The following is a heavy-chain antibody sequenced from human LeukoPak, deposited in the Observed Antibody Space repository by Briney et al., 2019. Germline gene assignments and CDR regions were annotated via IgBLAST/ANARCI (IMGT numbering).Heavy chain of an antibody. D-gene: IGHD6-13*01. CDR2: LNSDGSRT. Sequence: GGSLRVSCAASGLTFSSSWIHWVRQAPGEGLVWVSRLNSDGSRTNYAESVKGRYIISRDNAKNTLYLQMNSLRIEDTAVYYCAKESSTWRQADTLFDYWGQGILVTVSS. CDR1: GLTFSSSW. J-gene: IGHJ4*02. CDR3: AKESSTWRQADTLFDY. V-gene: IGHV3-74*01.